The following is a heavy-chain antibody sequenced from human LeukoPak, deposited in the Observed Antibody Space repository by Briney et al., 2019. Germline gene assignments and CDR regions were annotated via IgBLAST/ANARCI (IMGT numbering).Heavy chain of an antibody. V-gene: IGHV1-69*05. CDR3: ARWIGGSSSSDIGAFDI. CDR2: IIPIFGTA. D-gene: IGHD6-6*01. CDR1: GDTFSSYA. Sequence: EASVTVSCKASGDTFSSYAISWVRQAPGQGLEWMGGIIPIFGTANYAQKFQGRVTITTDESTSTAYMELSSLRSEDTAVYYCARWIGGSSSSDIGAFDIWGQGTMVTVSS. J-gene: IGHJ3*02.